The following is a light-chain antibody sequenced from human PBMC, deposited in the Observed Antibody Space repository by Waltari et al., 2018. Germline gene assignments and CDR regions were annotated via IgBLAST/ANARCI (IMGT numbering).Light chain of an antibody. CDR2: GNS. V-gene: IGLV1-40*01. CDR1: GSNIGAGYD. Sequence: QSVLTQPPSVSGAPGPRVTLSCTGSGSNIGAGYDVHWYQQLPGTAPKLLIYGNSNRPSGVPDRFSGSKSGTSASLAITGLQAEDEADYYCQSYDSSLSGLVFGGGTKLTVL. CDR3: QSYDSSLSGLV. J-gene: IGLJ3*02.